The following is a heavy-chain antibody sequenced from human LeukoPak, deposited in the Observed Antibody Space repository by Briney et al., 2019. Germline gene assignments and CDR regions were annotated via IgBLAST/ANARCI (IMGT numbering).Heavy chain of an antibody. V-gene: IGHV3-30-3*01. D-gene: IGHD6-6*01. CDR2: ISYDGSNK. J-gene: IGHJ4*02. CDR1: GFTFSSYA. Sequence: GRSLRLSCAASGFTFSSYAMHWVRQAPGKGLEWVAVISYDGSNKYYADSVKGRFTISRDNSKNTLYLQMNSLRAEDTAVYYCARPQGIAARPLTLREFDYWGQGTLVTVSS. CDR3: ARPQGIAARPLTLREFDY.